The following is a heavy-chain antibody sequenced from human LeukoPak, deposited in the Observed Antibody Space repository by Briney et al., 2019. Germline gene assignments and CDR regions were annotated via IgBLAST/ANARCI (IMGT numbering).Heavy chain of an antibody. CDR2: IYPGDSDT. J-gene: IGHJ5*02. V-gene: IGHV5-51*01. D-gene: IGHD3-10*01. CDR1: GYSFTSYW. Sequence: GESLKISCKGSGYSFTSYWIGWVRQMPGKGLEWMVIIYPGDSDTRYSRSFQGQVTISADKSISIAYLQWGSLKAWDTARHYCARCTGDPEGESNWFDPWGQGTLVTVSS. CDR3: ARCTGDPEGESNWFDP.